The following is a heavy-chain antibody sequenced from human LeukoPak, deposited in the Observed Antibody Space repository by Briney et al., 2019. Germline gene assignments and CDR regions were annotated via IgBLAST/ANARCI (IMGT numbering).Heavy chain of an antibody. Sequence: GSLRLSCAASGFTFSSYGMHCVRQAPGKGLEWVAFIRIDGSNKYYAVSVKGRFTISRDNSKNTLYLQMKSLRAEDTAVYYCAKGGGYEAQYYYYYLDVWGKGTTVTISS. CDR3: AKGGGYEAQYYYYYLDV. CDR1: GFTFSSYG. V-gene: IGHV3-30*02. J-gene: IGHJ6*03. D-gene: IGHD5-12*01. CDR2: IRIDGSNK.